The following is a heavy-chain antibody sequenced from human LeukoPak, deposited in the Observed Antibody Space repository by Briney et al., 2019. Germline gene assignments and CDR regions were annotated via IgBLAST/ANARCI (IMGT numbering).Heavy chain of an antibody. V-gene: IGHV4-39*01. Sequence: SETLSHTCTVSGGSISSSSYYWAWIRQSPGKGLQWIASISYSVTTYYNPSLKSRVTISIDTSKNQFSLKLSSVTAADTAVYYCARHLRGATIYYEYWGQGTLVTVSS. CDR3: ARHLRGATIYYEY. CDR1: GGSISSSSYY. CDR2: ISYSVTT. D-gene: IGHD1-26*01. J-gene: IGHJ4*01.